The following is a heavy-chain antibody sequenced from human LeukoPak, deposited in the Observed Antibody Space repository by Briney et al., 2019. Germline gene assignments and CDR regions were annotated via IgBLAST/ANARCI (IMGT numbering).Heavy chain of an antibody. J-gene: IGHJ5*02. D-gene: IGHD4-11*01. V-gene: IGHV1-18*04. CDR1: GFRFSSFG. Sequence: GASVNVSCKASGFRFSSFGVSWVRQAPGQGLEWIGWISNYFGVTHYAEKFEDRVTMTVDTSTTTVYMELRSLKYDDTAIYYCARDSDYSGNGNGDWFDPWGEGTVVIVSS. CDR2: ISNYFGVT. CDR3: ARDSDYSGNGNGDWFDP.